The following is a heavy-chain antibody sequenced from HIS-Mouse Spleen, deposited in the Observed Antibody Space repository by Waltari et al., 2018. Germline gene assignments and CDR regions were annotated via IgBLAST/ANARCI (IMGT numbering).Heavy chain of an antibody. D-gene: IGHD6-6*01. CDR2: ISWDRGSI. Sequence: EVQLVESGGGLVQPGRSLRLSCAASGFTFDDYAMHWVRQAPGKGLEWVSGISWDRGSIGYADSVKGRFTNSRDNAKNSLYLQMNSLRAEETALYYCAKDASSIAARLDAFDIWGQGTMVTVSS. CDR3: AKDASSIAARLDAFDI. J-gene: IGHJ3*02. V-gene: IGHV3-9*01. CDR1: GFTFDDYA.